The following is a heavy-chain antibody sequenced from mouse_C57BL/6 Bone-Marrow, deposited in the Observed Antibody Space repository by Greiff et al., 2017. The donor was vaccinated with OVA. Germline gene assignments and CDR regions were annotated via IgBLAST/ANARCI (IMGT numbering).Heavy chain of an antibody. V-gene: IGHV14-3*01. J-gene: IGHJ4*01. CDR1: GFNIKNTY. D-gene: IGHD1-1*01. CDR2: IDPANDNT. Sequence: EVQLQESVAELVRPGASVKLSCTASGFNIKNTYMHWVKQRPEQGLEWIGRIDPANDNTKYAPTFQGKATMTADTSSTTAYLQLSSLSSEDTAVYCCARGDFGSSFYAMDYWGQGTSVTVSS. CDR3: ARGDFGSSFYAMDY.